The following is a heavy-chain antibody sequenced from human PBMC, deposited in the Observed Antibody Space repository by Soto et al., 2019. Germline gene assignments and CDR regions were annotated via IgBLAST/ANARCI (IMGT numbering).Heavy chain of an antibody. D-gene: IGHD3-10*01. Sequence: GGSLRLSCAASGFTFSSYAMSWVRQAPGKGLEWVSAISGSGGSTYYADSVKGRFTISRDNSKNTLYLQMNSLRAEDTAVYYCAKDGGVSYYGSGSYNWGQGTLVTVSS. CDR2: ISGSGGST. V-gene: IGHV3-23*01. CDR3: AKDGGVSYYGSGSYN. CDR1: GFTFSSYA. J-gene: IGHJ4*02.